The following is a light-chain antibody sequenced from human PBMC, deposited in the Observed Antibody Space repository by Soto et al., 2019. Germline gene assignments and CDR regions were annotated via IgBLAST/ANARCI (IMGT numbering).Light chain of an antibody. Sequence: DIQMTQSPSTLSASVGDRVTITCRASQSISSWLAWYQQKPGKAPKLLIYKASSLESGVPSRFSCSGSGTEFTLTISSLQPEDSATYYCEQYDSYLVTFGGGTKVEIK. CDR2: KAS. V-gene: IGKV1-5*03. J-gene: IGKJ4*01. CDR3: EQYDSYLVT. CDR1: QSISSW.